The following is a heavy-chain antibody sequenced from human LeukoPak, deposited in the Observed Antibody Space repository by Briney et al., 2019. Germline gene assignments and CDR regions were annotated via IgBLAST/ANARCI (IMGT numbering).Heavy chain of an antibody. V-gene: IGHV4-38-2*02. CDR2: IYHSGST. Sequence: SETLSLTCTVSGYSISSGHYWGWIRQPPGKGLEWIGSIYHSGSTYYNPSLKSRVTISVDTSKNQFSLKLSSVTAADTAVYYCARDPRYSGSYYHDYWGQGTLVTVSS. D-gene: IGHD1-26*01. CDR1: GYSISSGHY. CDR3: ARDPRYSGSYYHDY. J-gene: IGHJ4*02.